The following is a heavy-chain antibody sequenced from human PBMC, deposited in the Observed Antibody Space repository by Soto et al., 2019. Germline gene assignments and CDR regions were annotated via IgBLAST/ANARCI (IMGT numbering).Heavy chain of an antibody. V-gene: IGHV3-7*01. CDR2: IKQDGSEK. Sequence: GSLRLSCAASGFTFISYWMSWVRQAPGKGLEWVANIKQDGSEKYYVDSVKGRFTISRDNAKNSLYLQMNSLRAEDTAVYYCARAIAARQFDYWGQGTLVTVSS. D-gene: IGHD6-6*01. CDR1: GFTFISYW. J-gene: IGHJ4*02. CDR3: ARAIAARQFDY.